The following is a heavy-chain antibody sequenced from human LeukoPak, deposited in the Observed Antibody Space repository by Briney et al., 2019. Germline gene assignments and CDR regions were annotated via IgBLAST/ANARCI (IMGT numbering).Heavy chain of an antibody. V-gene: IGHV3-23*01. CDR1: GFTFSSYA. CDR2: ISGSGVNT. J-gene: IGHJ3*02. CDR3: AKGSVPVVAMNAFEI. D-gene: IGHD2-2*01. Sequence: HPGGTLRLSCAASGFTFSSYAMSWVRQAPGKGLEWVSVISGSGVNTYYADSVKGRFTISRDNSKNTLFLQMNSLRAEDTAVYYCAKGSVPVVAMNAFEIWGQGTMVTVSS.